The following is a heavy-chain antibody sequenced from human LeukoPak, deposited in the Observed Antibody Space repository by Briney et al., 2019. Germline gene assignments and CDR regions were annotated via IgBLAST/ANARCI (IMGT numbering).Heavy chain of an antibody. Sequence: SVKVSCKASGGTFSSYAISWVRQAPGQGLEWMGGIIPIFGTANYAQKFHGRVTITTDESTSTAYMELSSLRSEDTAVYYCAACNYYDSSGYYYYYYYMDVWGKGTTVTVSS. CDR1: GGTFSSYA. V-gene: IGHV1-69*05. D-gene: IGHD3-22*01. CDR3: AACNYYDSSGYYYYYYYMDV. CDR2: IIPIFGTA. J-gene: IGHJ6*03.